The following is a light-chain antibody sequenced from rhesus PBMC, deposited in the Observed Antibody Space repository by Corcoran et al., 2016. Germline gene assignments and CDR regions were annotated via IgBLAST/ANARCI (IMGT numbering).Light chain of an antibody. J-gene: IGKJ2*01. CDR1: QGISRY. V-gene: IGKV1-32*02. CDR2: YAN. CDR3: QQGNSNPYS. Sequence: DIQMSQSPSSLSASVGDRVTITCRASQGISRYLNWYQQKPGKAPKLLIYYANSLASGVPSRFSGSGSGTEFTLTISSLQPEDFATYYCQQGNSNPYSFGQGTKVEIK.